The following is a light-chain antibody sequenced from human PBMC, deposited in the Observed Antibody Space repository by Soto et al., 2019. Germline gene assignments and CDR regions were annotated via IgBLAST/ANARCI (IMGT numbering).Light chain of an antibody. CDR1: QSVSSSY. Sequence: EIVLTQSPGTLSLSPGERATLSCRASQSVSSSYLAWYQQKPGQAPRLLIYGASSRATGIPDRFSGSGSETDFTLTISRLEPEDFAVYYCQQYGGSPRSTFGQGTRLEI. J-gene: IGKJ5*01. CDR3: QQYGGSPRST. V-gene: IGKV3-20*01. CDR2: GAS.